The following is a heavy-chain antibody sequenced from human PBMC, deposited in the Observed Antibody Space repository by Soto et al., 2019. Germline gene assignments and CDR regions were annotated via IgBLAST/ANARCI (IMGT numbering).Heavy chain of an antibody. V-gene: IGHV1-69*06. CDR1: GGTFNNYV. J-gene: IGHJ4*02. Sequence: SVKFSCKASGGTFNNYVINWVRQAPGQGLEWMGGIIPIFGTANYAQKFQGRVTITADKSINTAYLQWSSLKASDSAMYYCARLPVLSLVAVWGFDYWGLGTLVTVSS. CDR2: IIPIFGTA. D-gene: IGHD3-16*01. CDR3: ARLPVLSLVAVWGFDY.